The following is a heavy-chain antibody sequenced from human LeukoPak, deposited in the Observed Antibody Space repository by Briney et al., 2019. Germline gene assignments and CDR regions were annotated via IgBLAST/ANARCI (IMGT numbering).Heavy chain of an antibody. Sequence: SETLSLTCAVSGYSISSGFYWGWIRQPPGKGLQWNGSFYHSGSTHLNPSLRSRVTISVDTSKNQFSLELSSVTAADTAVYYCARQHYYDSSGFYPPATRVYYYYYYKDVCGKGTTVTVSS. V-gene: IGHV4-38-2*01. D-gene: IGHD3-22*01. CDR2: FYHSGST. CDR3: ARQHYYDSSGFYPPATRVYYYYYYKDV. CDR1: GYSISSGFY. J-gene: IGHJ6*03.